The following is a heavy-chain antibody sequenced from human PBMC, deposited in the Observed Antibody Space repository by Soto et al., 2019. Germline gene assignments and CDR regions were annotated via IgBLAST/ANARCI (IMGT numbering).Heavy chain of an antibody. D-gene: IGHD3-16*01. V-gene: IGHV1-3*05. CDR1: GYTFTSYA. J-gene: IGHJ4*02. CDR2: INAGNGNT. CDR3: ARDLNMHYDYVWGSSPYFDY. Sequence: QVQLVQSGAEEKKPGASVKVSCKASGYTFTSYAMHWVRQAPGQRLEWMGWINAGNGNTKYSQKFQGRVTITRDTSASTAYMELSSLRSEDTAVYYCARDLNMHYDYVWGSSPYFDYWGQGTLVTVSS.